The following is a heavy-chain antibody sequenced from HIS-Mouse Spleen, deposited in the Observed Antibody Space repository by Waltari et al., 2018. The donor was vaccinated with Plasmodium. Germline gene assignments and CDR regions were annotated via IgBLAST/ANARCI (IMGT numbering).Heavy chain of an antibody. V-gene: IGHV3-7*01. D-gene: IGHD6-13*01. CDR2: IKQDGSEK. CDR1: GFTFSSYW. CDR3: ASSWYWYFDL. J-gene: IGHJ2*01. Sequence: EVRLVESGGGLVQPGGSLRLSCAASGFTFSSYWRRWVRQAPGKGLEWVANIKQDGSEKYYVDSVKGRFTISRDNAKNSLYLQMNSLRAEDTAVYYCASSWYWYFDLWGRGTLVTVSS.